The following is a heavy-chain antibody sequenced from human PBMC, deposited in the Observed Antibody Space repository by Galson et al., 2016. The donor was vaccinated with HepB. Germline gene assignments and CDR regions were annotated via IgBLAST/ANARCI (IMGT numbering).Heavy chain of an antibody. V-gene: IGHV1-46*01. Sequence: SVKVSCKASGYTFTSYCIHWVRQAPGQGLEWVGIINPSAGTTYSEQIIHRIVTMTRDTSTRTDYKELSSLRTEDTTIYYCARDGFGVVYFYYGIDVWGQGTTVTVS. J-gene: IGHJ6*02. CDR3: ARDGFGVVYFYYGIDV. D-gene: IGHD3-3*01. CDR1: GYTFTSYC. CDR2: INPSAGTT.